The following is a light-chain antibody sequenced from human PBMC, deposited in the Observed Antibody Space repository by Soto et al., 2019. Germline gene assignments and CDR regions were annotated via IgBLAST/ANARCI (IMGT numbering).Light chain of an antibody. V-gene: IGLV2-14*01. Sequence: QSVLTQPASVSGSPGQSITISCTGTSSDVGGYNYVSWYQQFPGKAPKVVIYEVSNRPSGVSDRFSGSKSGNTASLAISGLQDEDEADYYCSSYTSSSTWVFGGGTKVTVL. CDR3: SSYTSSSTWV. CDR2: EVS. CDR1: SSDVGGYNY. J-gene: IGLJ3*02.